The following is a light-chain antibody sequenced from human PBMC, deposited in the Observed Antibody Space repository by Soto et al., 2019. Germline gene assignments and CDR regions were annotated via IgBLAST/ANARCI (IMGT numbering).Light chain of an antibody. J-gene: IGKJ5*01. V-gene: IGKV3-15*01. CDR3: QQYNNWPPIT. CDR1: QSVSIK. CDR2: DTS. Sequence: IGLTQSPATLSVSPWERATLSCRASQSVSIKLAWYQQKPGQAPRLLIYDTSTRATGIPARFSGSGSGTEFTLTISSLQSEDFAVYYCQQYNNWPPITFGQGTRLEIK.